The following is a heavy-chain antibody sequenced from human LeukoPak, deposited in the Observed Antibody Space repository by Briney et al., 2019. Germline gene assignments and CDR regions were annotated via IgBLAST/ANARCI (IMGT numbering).Heavy chain of an antibody. CDR3: ARRYDFWSGYPTAFDY. CDR2: INPNTGGT. Sequence: ASVKVSCKASGYAFTGYYIHWGRHAPGQGLEWMGFINPNTGGTSYAQKFQARATMTRDTSISTAYMELSGLRSDDTAVYYCARRYDFWSGYPTAFDYWGQGTLVTVSS. J-gene: IGHJ4*02. V-gene: IGHV1-2*02. CDR1: GYAFTGYY. D-gene: IGHD3-3*01.